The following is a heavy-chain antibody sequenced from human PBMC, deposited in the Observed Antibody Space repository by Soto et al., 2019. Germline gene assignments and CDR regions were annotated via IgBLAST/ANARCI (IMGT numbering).Heavy chain of an antibody. Sequence: GASVKVSCKASGGTFSSYAISWVRQAPGQGLEWMGGIIPIFGTANYAQKFQGRVTMTRDTSTSTVYMELSSLRSEDTAVYYCAREGSYYYGMDVWGQGTTVTVSS. D-gene: IGHD3-10*01. CDR3: AREGSYYYGMDV. CDR2: IIPIFGTA. J-gene: IGHJ6*02. V-gene: IGHV1-69*05. CDR1: GGTFSSYA.